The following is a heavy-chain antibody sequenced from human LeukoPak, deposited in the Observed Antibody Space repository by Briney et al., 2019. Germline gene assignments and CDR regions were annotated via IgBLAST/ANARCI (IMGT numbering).Heavy chain of an antibody. CDR2: IYYSGST. J-gene: IGHJ2*01. CDR1: GGSISSYY. Sequence: PSETLSLTCTVSGGSISSYYWSWIRQPPGKGLEWIGYIYYSGSTNYNPSLKSRVTISVDTSKTQFSLKLISVTAADTAVYYCARTTVASLVYWHFDLWGRGTLVTVSS. D-gene: IGHD4-23*01. CDR3: ARTTVASLVYWHFDL. V-gene: IGHV4-59*01.